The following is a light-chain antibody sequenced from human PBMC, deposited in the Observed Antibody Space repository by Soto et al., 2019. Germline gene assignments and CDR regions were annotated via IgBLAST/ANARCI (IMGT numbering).Light chain of an antibody. Sequence: DIVMTQSPDSLAVSLGERATINCKSSQRVLYSSNNKNYLAWYQQKPGQPPKLLIYWASTRESGVPDRFSGSGSGTDFTLTISSLQAEDVAVYSCQQYYSSPCTFGQGTKVEIK. CDR1: QRVLYSSNNKNY. J-gene: IGKJ1*01. V-gene: IGKV4-1*01. CDR2: WAS. CDR3: QQYYSSPCT.